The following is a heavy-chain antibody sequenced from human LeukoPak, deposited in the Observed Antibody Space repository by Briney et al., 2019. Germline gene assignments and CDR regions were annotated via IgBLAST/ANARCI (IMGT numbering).Heavy chain of an antibody. D-gene: IGHD2-15*01. J-gene: IGHJ4*02. CDR2: IYPGDSDT. V-gene: IGHV5-51*01. CDR3: ARLSCSGGSCQHFDY. CDR1: GYSFTTFW. Sequence: GESLKISCKGPGYSFTTFWIAWVRQMPGKGLEWMGIIYPGDSDTRYSPSFQGQVTISADKSISTAYLQWSSLKASDTAIYYCARLSCSGGSCQHFDYWGQGTLVTVSS.